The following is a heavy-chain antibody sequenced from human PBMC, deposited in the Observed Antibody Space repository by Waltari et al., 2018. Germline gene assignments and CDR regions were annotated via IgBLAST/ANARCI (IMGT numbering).Heavy chain of an antibody. J-gene: IGHJ6*02. D-gene: IGHD2-21*02. CDR3: VRLEDCSGPGGNCYSGDSFALDV. CDR2: INHAGNR. Sequence: QVQLQQWGAVLLQPSETLSLTCGVYGGSFSGYYWGWFRTPPGKGLEWIGEINHAGNRNYNPSLRSRVTMLVDTSRSQFSLKLSSMTAADTALYYCVRLEDCSGPGGNCYSGDSFALDVWGQGTTVTVSS. V-gene: IGHV4-34*02. CDR1: GGSFSGYY.